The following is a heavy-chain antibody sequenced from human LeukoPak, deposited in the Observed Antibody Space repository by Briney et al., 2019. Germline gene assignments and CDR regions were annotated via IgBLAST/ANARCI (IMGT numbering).Heavy chain of an antibody. D-gene: IGHD1-26*01. V-gene: IGHV3-20*04. CDR2: ISRNGGSA. J-gene: IGHJ3*02. CDR3: ARVSVSSGSYLGAFDI. CDR1: GFTFSSYE. Sequence: GGSLRLSCAASGFTFSSYEMNWVRQAPGKGLEWVSGISRNGGSAGYADSVKGRFTITRDNAKNSLYLQMNSLRAEDTAVYYCARVSVSSGSYLGAFDIWGQGTMVTVSS.